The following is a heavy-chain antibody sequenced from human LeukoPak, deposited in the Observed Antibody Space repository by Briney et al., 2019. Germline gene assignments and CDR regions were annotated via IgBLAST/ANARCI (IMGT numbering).Heavy chain of an antibody. V-gene: IGHV3-48*03. CDR3: ARDTNGDGWFDP. D-gene: IGHD4-17*01. Sequence: GGSLRLSCAASGFTFSSYEMNWVRQAPGKGLEWVSYISSSGTSIYYADSVKGRFTISRDNAKNSLYLQMNSLRAEDTSVYYCARDTNGDGWFDPWGQGTLVTVSS. CDR1: GFTFSSYE. CDR2: ISSSGTSI. J-gene: IGHJ5*02.